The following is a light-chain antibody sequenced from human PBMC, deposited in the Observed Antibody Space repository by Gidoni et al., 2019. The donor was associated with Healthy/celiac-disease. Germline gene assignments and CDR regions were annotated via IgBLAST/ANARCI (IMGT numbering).Light chain of an antibody. Sequence: QSVLTQPPSVSGAPVQRVTISCTGSSSNIWAGYDVHWYQQLPGTAPKLLIYGNSNRPSGVPDRFSGSKSGTSASLAITGLQAEDEADYYCQSYDSSLSASVVFGGGTKLTVL. CDR3: QSYDSSLSASVV. J-gene: IGLJ2*01. CDR1: SSNIWAGYD. V-gene: IGLV1-40*01. CDR2: GNS.